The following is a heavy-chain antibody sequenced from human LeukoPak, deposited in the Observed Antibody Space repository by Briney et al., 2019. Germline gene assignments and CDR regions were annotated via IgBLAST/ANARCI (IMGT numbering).Heavy chain of an antibody. Sequence: ASVKVSCKASGYTFTSHYMHLVRQAPGQGLEWMGIINPSGGTTTYAQKFQGRVTITTDESTSTAYMELSSLRSEDTAVYYCARDEGGSYSYYWGQGTLVTASS. CDR3: ARDEGGSYSYY. CDR1: GYTFTSHY. J-gene: IGHJ4*02. V-gene: IGHV1-46*01. CDR2: INPSGGTT. D-gene: IGHD1-26*01.